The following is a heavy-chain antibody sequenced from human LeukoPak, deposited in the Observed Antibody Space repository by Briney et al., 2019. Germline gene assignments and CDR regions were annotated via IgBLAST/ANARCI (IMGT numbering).Heavy chain of an antibody. CDR3: AKDAIVDTATDSFGYYFDY. CDR2: ISGSGGIT. D-gene: IGHD5-18*01. Sequence: GGSLRLSCAASGFTFSSYAMSWVRQAPGKGLEWVSAISGSGGITSYADSVKGRFTISRDNSKNSLYLQMNSLRTEDAALYYCAKDAIVDTATDSFGYYFDYWGQGTLVTVSS. CDR1: GFTFSSYA. J-gene: IGHJ4*02. V-gene: IGHV3-23*01.